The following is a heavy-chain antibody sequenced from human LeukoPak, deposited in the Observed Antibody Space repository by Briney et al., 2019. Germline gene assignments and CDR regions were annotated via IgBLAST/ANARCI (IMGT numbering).Heavy chain of an antibody. J-gene: IGHJ3*02. V-gene: IGHV3-48*03. Sequence: GSLRLSCEGSGFTFSSFEMNWVRQAPGKGLEWLSYIGYDGRTIYYADSVRGRFTISRDDATNSLYLQMNSLRAEDTAVYHCAREDRRGALDIWGHGTMVTVSS. CDR2: IGYDGRTI. D-gene: IGHD2-15*01. CDR3: AREDRRGALDI. CDR1: GFTFSSFE.